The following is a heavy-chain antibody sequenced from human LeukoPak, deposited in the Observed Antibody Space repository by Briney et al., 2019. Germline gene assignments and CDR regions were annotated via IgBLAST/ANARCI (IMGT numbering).Heavy chain of an antibody. J-gene: IGHJ4*02. Sequence: PSETLSLTCTVSGGSISSGGYYWSWIRQHPGKGLEWIGYIYHSGSTYYNPSLKSRVTISVDTSKNQLSLKLSSVTAADTAVYYCAREYCTSTSCFPFFDYWGQGILVTVSS. CDR3: AREYCTSTSCFPFFDY. V-gene: IGHV4-31*03. D-gene: IGHD2-2*01. CDR2: IYHSGST. CDR1: GGSISSGGYY.